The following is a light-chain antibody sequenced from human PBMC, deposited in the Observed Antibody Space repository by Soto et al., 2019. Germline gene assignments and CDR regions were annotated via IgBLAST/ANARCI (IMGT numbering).Light chain of an antibody. CDR2: YDD. CDR1: SSNIGNNA. J-gene: IGLJ2*01. Sequence: QSVLTLPPSVSEAPRQRVTISCSGSSSNIGNNAVNWYQQLPGKAPKLLIYYDDLLPSGVSDRFSGSKSGTSASVAISGLQSEDEADYYCAAWDDSLNGVVFGGGTKLTVL. V-gene: IGLV1-36*01. CDR3: AAWDDSLNGVV.